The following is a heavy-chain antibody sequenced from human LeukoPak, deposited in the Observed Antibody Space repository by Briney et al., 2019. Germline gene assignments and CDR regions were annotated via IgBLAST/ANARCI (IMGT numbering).Heavy chain of an antibody. V-gene: IGHV4-59*01. CDR1: GGSFSGYY. CDR3: ARGKLPSITMIRGVRHTNWFDP. Sequence: SETLSLTCAVYGGSFSGYYWNWIRQPPGKGLEWIGYFYYSGSPNYNPSLKSRVTISVDMSKNQFSLKLRSVTAADTAVYYCARGKLPSITMIRGVRHTNWFDPWGQGTLVTVSS. J-gene: IGHJ5*02. D-gene: IGHD3-10*01. CDR2: FYYSGSP.